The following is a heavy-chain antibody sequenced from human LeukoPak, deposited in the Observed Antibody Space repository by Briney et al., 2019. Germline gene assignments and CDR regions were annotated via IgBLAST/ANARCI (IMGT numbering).Heavy chain of an antibody. Sequence: GGSLRLSCAASGFTFSRYAMSWVRQAPGKGLEWVSAISGSGGSTYYADSVKGRFTISRDNSKNTLYLQMNSLRAEDTAVYYCAKGGQQWPYYFDYWGQGTLVTVSS. CDR3: AKGGQQWPYYFDY. CDR2: ISGSGGST. D-gene: IGHD6-19*01. CDR1: GFTFSRYA. J-gene: IGHJ4*02. V-gene: IGHV3-23*01.